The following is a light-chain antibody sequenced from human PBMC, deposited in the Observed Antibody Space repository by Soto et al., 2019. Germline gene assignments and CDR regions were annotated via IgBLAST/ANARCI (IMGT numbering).Light chain of an antibody. CDR3: QQYESFSAT. V-gene: IGKV1-39*01. J-gene: IGKJ1*01. Sequence: DIQMTQSPSSLSASVGDRVTITCRASQSISSYLNWYQQKPGKAPKLLIYAASSLQSGVPSRFSGSGSGTDFTLTISGLQPDDFATYYCQQYESFSATFGPGTKVDIK. CDR1: QSISSY. CDR2: AAS.